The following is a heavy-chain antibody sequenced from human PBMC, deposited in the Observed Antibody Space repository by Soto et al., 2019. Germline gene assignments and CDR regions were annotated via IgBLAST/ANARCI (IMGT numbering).Heavy chain of an antibody. CDR2: IIPIFNST. V-gene: IGHV1-69*06. Sequence: QVQLVQSGAEVKTPGSSLKVSCKVSGSRFSNYVISWVRQAPGHGLEWLGRIIPIFNSTKYAQNFQGRVTITADKSTSTASLELSSLRSDDTAVYYCAREGRGKKAGYNGLVSLGYWGQGTLV. CDR1: GSRFSNYV. CDR3: AREGRGKKAGYNGLVSLGY. D-gene: IGHD2-2*02. J-gene: IGHJ4*02.